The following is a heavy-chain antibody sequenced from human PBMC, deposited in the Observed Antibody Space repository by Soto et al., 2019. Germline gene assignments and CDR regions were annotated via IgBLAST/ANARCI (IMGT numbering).Heavy chain of an antibody. CDR3: ARGTLKYYFDY. V-gene: IGHV4-30-2*01. CDR1: GGSISSGGYS. CDR2: MYHSGST. Sequence: SETLSLTCAVSGGSISSGGYSWSWIRQPPGKGLEWIGYMYHSGSTYYNPSLKSRVTISIDRSKNQFSLKLSSVTAADTAVYYCARGTLKYYFDYWGQGTLVTVSS. J-gene: IGHJ4*02.